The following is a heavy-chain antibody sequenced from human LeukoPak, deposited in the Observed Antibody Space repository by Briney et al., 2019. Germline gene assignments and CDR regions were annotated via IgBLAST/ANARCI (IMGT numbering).Heavy chain of an antibody. Sequence: GGSLRLSCAASGFTFSSYAMNWVRQAPGKGLEWVSSFGTRSTSIYYARSVTGRFIISRDNAKNSLYLQMNSLRAEDTAVYYCARGREHCSSTSCYESWFDPWGQGTLVTVSS. CDR1: GFTFSSYA. D-gene: IGHD2-2*01. CDR2: FGTRSTSI. CDR3: ARGREHCSSTSCYESWFDP. V-gene: IGHV3-21*01. J-gene: IGHJ5*02.